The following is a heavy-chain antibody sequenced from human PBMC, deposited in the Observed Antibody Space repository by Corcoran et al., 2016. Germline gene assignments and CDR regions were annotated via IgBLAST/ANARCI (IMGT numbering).Heavy chain of an antibody. Sequence: QVQLQESGPGLVKPSETLSLTCTVSGGSVRSGGYYWSYIRQPPGKGLEWIGYIYYNGNTKYNPSLKSRVTISVDTSKNQFSLKLTSMTAADTAVYYCARATYYYYGMDVWGQGTTVTVCS. CDR2: IYYNGNT. V-gene: IGHV4-61*08. CDR1: GGSVRSGGYY. J-gene: IGHJ6*02. CDR3: ARATYYYYGMDV.